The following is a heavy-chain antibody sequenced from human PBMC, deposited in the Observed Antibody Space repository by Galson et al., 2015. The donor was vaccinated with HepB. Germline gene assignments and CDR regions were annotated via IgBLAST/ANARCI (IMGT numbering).Heavy chain of an antibody. CDR3: ARLSLGGGFDY. Sequence: SLRLSCAASGFTFSRYGMHWVRQAPGKGLEWVAIIWYDGTYKYYADSVKGRFTISREDSKNTLYLQMNRLRAEDTAVYYCARLSLGGGFDYWGQGTLVTVSS. CDR2: IWYDGTYK. CDR1: GFTFSRYG. D-gene: IGHD3-16*01. J-gene: IGHJ4*02. V-gene: IGHV3-33*01.